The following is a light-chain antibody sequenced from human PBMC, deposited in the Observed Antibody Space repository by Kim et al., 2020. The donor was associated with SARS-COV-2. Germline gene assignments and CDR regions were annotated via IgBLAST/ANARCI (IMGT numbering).Light chain of an antibody. V-gene: IGKV3-15*01. CDR3: QQYYNCSLT. J-gene: IGKJ4*01. CDR2: DTS. Sequence: ACPGGDSTPSGCAGRRSSSHLACWQQHPAQTPRLLLYDTSTRAAGRPARFSSSGSCTTFSLTISSLQSEDFAVNYCQQYYNCSLTFGGGTKVDIK. CDR1: RRSSSH.